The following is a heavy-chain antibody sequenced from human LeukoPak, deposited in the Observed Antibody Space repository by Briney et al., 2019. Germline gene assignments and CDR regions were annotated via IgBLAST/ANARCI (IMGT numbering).Heavy chain of an antibody. CDR2: ISSSGSTI. CDR1: GFTFSSYE. CDR3: AELGIAMIGGV. J-gene: IGHJ6*04. D-gene: IGHD3-10*02. V-gene: IGHV3-48*03. Sequence: GGSLRLSCAASGFTFSSYEMNWVRQAPGKGLEWVSYISSSGSTIYYADSVKGRFTISRDNAKNSLYLQMNSLRAEDTAVYYCAELGIAMIGGVWGKGATVTISS.